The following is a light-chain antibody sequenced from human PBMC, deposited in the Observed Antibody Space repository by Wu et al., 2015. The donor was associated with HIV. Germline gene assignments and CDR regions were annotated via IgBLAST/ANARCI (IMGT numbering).Light chain of an antibody. CDR2: GAS. CDR3: QQYNNWPRT. CDR1: QSVSSSY. J-gene: IGKJ1*01. V-gene: IGKV3-15*01. Sequence: EIVLTQSPGTLSLSPGERATLSCRASQSVSSSYLAWYQQKPGQAPRLLIYGASTRATGIPARFSGSGSGTEFTLTISSMQSEDFAVYCCQQYNNWPRTFGQGTKVEIK.